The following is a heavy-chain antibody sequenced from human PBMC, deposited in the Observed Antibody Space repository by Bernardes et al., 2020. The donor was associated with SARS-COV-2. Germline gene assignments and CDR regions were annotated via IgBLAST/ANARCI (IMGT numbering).Heavy chain of an antibody. CDR1: GFTFGDYA. D-gene: IGHD6-6*01. Sequence: SLRLSCTASGFTFGDYAMSWFRQAPGKGLEWVGFIRSKAYGGTTEYAASVKGRFTISRDDSKSIAYLQMNSLKTEDTAVYYCTRVGEQLVLRYFDLWGRGTLVTVSS. J-gene: IGHJ2*01. CDR2: IRSKAYGGTT. V-gene: IGHV3-49*03. CDR3: TRVGEQLVLRYFDL.